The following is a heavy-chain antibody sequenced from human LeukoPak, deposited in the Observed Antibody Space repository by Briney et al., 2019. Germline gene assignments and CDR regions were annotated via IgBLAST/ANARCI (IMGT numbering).Heavy chain of an antibody. CDR1: GGSISSSSYY. CDR3: ARRSGYYGSGSYSDYYGMDV. J-gene: IGHJ6*02. Sequence: PSETLSLTCTVSGGSISSSSYYWGWIRQPPRKGLEWIGSIYYSGSTYYNPSLKSRVTISVDTSKNQFSLKLSSVTAADTAVYYCARRSGYYGSGSYSDYYGMDVWGQGTTVTVSS. D-gene: IGHD3-10*01. V-gene: IGHV4-39*01. CDR2: IYYSGST.